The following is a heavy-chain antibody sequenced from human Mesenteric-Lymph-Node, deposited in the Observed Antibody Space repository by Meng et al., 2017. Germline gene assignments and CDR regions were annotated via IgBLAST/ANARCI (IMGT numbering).Heavy chain of an antibody. Sequence: GESLKISCQGSGSSFTSYWIGWVRQMPGKGLEWMGIIYPGDSDTRYSPSCQGQVTIAADKSISTAYLQWSSLKASDTAMYYCARHGPGYCSGGSCYYFDYWGQGSLVTVSS. J-gene: IGHJ4*02. V-gene: IGHV5-51*01. CDR2: IYPGDSDT. D-gene: IGHD2-15*01. CDR1: GSSFTSYW. CDR3: ARHGPGYCSGGSCYYFDY.